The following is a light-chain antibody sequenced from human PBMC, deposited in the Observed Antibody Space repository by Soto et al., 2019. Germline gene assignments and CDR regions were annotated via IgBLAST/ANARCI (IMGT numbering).Light chain of an antibody. CDR2: GAS. V-gene: IGKV3-15*01. J-gene: IGKJ4*01. Sequence: EIVMTQSPATLSGSPGERVTLSCRASQSVRSNLAWYQQKPGQAPRLLIYGASTRATGIPARFSGSGSGTEFTLTISSLQSEDFAVYYCHQYNMWPPLIFGGGTKVEIK. CDR1: QSVRSN. CDR3: HQYNMWPPLI.